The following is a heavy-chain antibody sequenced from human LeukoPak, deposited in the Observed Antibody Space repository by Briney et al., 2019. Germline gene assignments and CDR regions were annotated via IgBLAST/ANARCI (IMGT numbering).Heavy chain of an antibody. Sequence: GGSLRLSCAASGFTVSSNYMSWVRQAPGKGLECVSVLYSGGTTYYADSVKGRFTISRDNSKNTLSLQMNSLRVEDTAMYYCASIVVVCDYWGQGALVTVSS. CDR3: ASIVVVCDY. D-gene: IGHD3-22*01. CDR2: LYSGGTT. V-gene: IGHV3-53*01. CDR1: GFTVSSNY. J-gene: IGHJ4*02.